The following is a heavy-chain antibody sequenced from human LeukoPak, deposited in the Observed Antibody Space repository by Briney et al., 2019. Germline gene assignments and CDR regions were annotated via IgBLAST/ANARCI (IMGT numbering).Heavy chain of an antibody. Sequence: GGSLRLSCAASGFTFSNAWMNWVRQAPGEGLEWVGRIKSKLDGGTIDYAAPVKGRFTISRDNAKNSLYLQMNSLRAEDTALYYCAKDIRRWRVYYDSSFDYWGQGTLVTVSS. V-gene: IGHV3-15*05. CDR3: AKDIRRWRVYYDSSFDY. D-gene: IGHD3-22*01. CDR2: IKSKLDGGTI. J-gene: IGHJ4*02. CDR1: GFTFSNAW.